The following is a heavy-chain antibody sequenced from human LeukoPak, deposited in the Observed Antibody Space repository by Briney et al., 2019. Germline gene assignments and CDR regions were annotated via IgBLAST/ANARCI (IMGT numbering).Heavy chain of an antibody. CDR3: ARDVVVVPAVKRYYYYGMDV. J-gene: IGHJ6*04. Sequence: ASVKVSCKASGYTFTSYAMHWVRQAPGQRLEWMGWINAGNGNTKYSQKFQGRVTITRDTSASTAYMELSSLRSEDTAVYYCARDVVVVPAVKRYYYYGMDVWGKGTRSPSPQ. CDR1: GYTFTSYA. V-gene: IGHV1-3*01. CDR2: INAGNGNT. D-gene: IGHD2-2*01.